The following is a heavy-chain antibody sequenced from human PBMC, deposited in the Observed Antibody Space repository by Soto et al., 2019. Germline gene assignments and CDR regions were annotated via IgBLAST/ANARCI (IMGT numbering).Heavy chain of an antibody. CDR1: GYIFTKYG. CDR2: INVYNGDR. Sequence: ASVKVSCKAQGYIFTKYGIGWVRQAPGHGLEWMGLINVYNGDRKVAQKFQDRVSMTTDTATDTAYMELKSLRSGDTAVYYCARLQLGGDRMLNWFDPWGKGNLVTVSS. CDR3: ARLQLGGDRMLNWFDP. J-gene: IGHJ5*02. D-gene: IGHD2-21*02. V-gene: IGHV1-18*01.